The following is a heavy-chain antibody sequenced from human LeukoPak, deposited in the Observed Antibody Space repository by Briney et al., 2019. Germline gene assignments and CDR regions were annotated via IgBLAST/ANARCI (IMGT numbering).Heavy chain of an antibody. CDR2: ISSSSSYI. CDR3: ARVTEAPYYFDY. CDR1: GFTFSSYS. J-gene: IGHJ4*02. Sequence: TGGSLRLSCTASGFTFSSYSMNWVRQAPGKGLEWVSSISSSSSYIYYADSVKGRFTISRDNAKNSLYPQMNSLRAEDTAVYYCARVTEAPYYFDYWGQGTLVTVSS. V-gene: IGHV3-21*01.